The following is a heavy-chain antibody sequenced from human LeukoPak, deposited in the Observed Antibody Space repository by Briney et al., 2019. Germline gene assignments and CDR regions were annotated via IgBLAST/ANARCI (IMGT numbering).Heavy chain of an antibody. J-gene: IGHJ4*02. Sequence: SGALSLHFPVSGYSISRGYYWGWIRQPPGKGLEWIGSIYHSGSTYYNPSLKSRVTISVDTSKNQFSLKLSSVTAADTAVYYCARGRAYYDSSGYYFDYWGQGTLVTVSS. CDR3: ARGRAYYDSSGYYFDY. CDR2: IYHSGST. V-gene: IGHV4-38-2*02. CDR1: GYSISRGYY. D-gene: IGHD3-22*01.